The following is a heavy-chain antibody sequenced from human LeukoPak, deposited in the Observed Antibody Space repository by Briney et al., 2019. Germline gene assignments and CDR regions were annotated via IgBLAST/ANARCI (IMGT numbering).Heavy chain of an antibody. CDR1: GYTFTGYY. D-gene: IGHD4-23*01. CDR3: ARADYGGNSGDLFDY. Sequence: ASVKVSCKASGYTFTGYYMRWVRQAPGQGLEWMGIINPSGGSTTYAQRFQGRLTVTRDTSTTTLYMELSSLRSEDTAVYYCARADYGGNSGDLFDYWGQGTLVTVSS. CDR2: INPSGGST. J-gene: IGHJ4*02. V-gene: IGHV1-46*01.